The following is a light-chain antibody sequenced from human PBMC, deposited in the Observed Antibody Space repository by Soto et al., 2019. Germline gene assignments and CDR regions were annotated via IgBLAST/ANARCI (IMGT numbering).Light chain of an antibody. Sequence: QSALTQPASVSGSPGQSITISCTGTSSDVGGYHHVSWYQQHPGKAPKLMIYEVSRRPPGVSNRFAGSKSGNTASLTISGLEAEDEADYYCTSYTSSSTLYVFGSGTKVTVL. CDR2: EVS. V-gene: IGLV2-14*01. CDR3: TSYTSSSTLYV. J-gene: IGLJ1*01. CDR1: SSDVGGYHH.